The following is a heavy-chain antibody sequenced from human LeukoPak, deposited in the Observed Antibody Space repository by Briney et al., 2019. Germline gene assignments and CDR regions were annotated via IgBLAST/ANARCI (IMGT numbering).Heavy chain of an antibody. V-gene: IGHV3-30*18. CDR1: GFTFSSYG. D-gene: IGHD6-19*01. CDR3: AKPSVLPYSSGWYGGTGDY. J-gene: IGHJ4*02. CDR2: ISYDGSNK. Sequence: QPGRSLRLSCAASGFTFSSYGMHWVRQAPGKGLEWVAVISYDGSNKYYADSVKGRFTISRDNSKNTLYLQMNSLRAEDTAVYYCAKPSVLPYSSGWYGGTGDYWGQGTLVTVSS.